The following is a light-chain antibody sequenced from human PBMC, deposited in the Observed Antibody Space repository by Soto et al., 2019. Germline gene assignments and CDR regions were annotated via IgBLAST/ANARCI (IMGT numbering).Light chain of an antibody. Sequence: QSALTQPPSASGSPGQSVTISCTGTSSDIGGYNYVSWYQQHPGKAPKLIIYEVSKRPSGVPDRFSGSKSGNTASLTVSGLQAEDEADYYCTSYAGSNNLVFAGGTKVTFL. CDR1: SSDIGGYNY. CDR3: TSYAGSNNLV. J-gene: IGLJ3*02. V-gene: IGLV2-8*01. CDR2: EVS.